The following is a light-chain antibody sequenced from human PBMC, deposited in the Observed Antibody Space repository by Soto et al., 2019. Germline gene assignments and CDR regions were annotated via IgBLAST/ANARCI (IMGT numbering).Light chain of an antibody. J-gene: IGKJ2*01. Sequence: DIQMTQSPSSLSASVGDRVTITCRASQSISSSLNWYQQKPGKDPNLLIYAASSLQSGVPSRFSGSASGSAVTLTISSLQPEEFATYYCQQSYSTPYTFGQGTKLEIK. CDR2: AAS. V-gene: IGKV1-39*01. CDR3: QQSYSTPYT. CDR1: QSISSS.